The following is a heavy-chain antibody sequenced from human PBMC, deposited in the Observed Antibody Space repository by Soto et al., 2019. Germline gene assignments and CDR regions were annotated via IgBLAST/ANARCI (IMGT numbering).Heavy chain of an antibody. CDR2: SYEGGDS. Sequence: SETLSLTCTVSGGSISSGDYYWSRIRQPPGEGLEWIGDSYEGGDSYYDPSLKSRITISGDTSKSQVSLKRSSVTAADKAVYYCVRVSYNFWSGCSNSYYYYGMDVWGQGTTVTVSS. V-gene: IGHV4-30-4*01. CDR3: VRVSYNFWSGCSNSYYYYGMDV. CDR1: GGSISSGDYY. J-gene: IGHJ6*02. D-gene: IGHD3-3*01.